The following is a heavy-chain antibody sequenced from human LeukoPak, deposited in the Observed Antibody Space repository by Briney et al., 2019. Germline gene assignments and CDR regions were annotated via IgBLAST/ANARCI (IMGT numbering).Heavy chain of an antibody. J-gene: IGHJ4*02. Sequence: GGSLRLSCAASGFTFSSYAMNWVRQAPGKGLEWVSVIYSGGSTYYADSVKGRFTISRDNSKNTLYLQMNSLRAEDTAVYYCARESEYYYDSWGQGTLVTVSS. CDR1: GFTFSSYA. CDR3: ARESEYYYDS. V-gene: IGHV3-53*01. CDR2: IYSGGST. D-gene: IGHD3-10*01.